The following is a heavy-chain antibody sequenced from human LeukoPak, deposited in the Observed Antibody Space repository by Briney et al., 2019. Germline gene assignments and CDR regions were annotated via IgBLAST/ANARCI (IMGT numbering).Heavy chain of an antibody. J-gene: IGHJ4*02. V-gene: IGHV4-39*01. CDR1: GGSITSGSYY. CDR3: ATGRRHLIYDY. Sequence: PSETLSLTCTVSGGSITSGSYYWGCLRQPPGKGLEWIGQMYYSGSTYYNPSLKGRVSISVDTSRNQFSPKLSSVAAAGTAVYYCATGRRHLIYDYWGQGTLVTVSS. D-gene: IGHD1-1*01. CDR2: MYYSGST.